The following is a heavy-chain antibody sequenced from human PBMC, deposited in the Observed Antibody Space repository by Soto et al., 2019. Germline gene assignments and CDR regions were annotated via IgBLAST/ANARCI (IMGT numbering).Heavy chain of an antibody. Sequence: SETLSLTCTVSGGSVSSNNHYWGWIRQPPGKGLEWIGDIYYSGMTRYNPSLKSRVTISVDTSKDQFSLKLRSVTAADTAVYYCARHGYYYDSTGYYYFVWGQGTQVTVSS. CDR1: GGSVSSNNHY. D-gene: IGHD3-22*01. J-gene: IGHJ4*02. V-gene: IGHV4-39*01. CDR2: IYYSGMT. CDR3: ARHGYYYDSTGYYYFV.